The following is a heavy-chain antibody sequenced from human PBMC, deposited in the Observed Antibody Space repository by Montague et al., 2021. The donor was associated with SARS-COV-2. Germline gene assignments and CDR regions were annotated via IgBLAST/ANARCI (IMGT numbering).Heavy chain of an antibody. CDR3: VGEHPYGGPRGAYDI. V-gene: IGHV4-59*01. D-gene: IGHD4-23*01. J-gene: IGHJ3*02. CDR1: GGSITGYY. Sequence: SETLSLTCTVSGGSITGYYWSWLRRSPGKGLEWIAYIYDGGAANYNPSLGSRVTISTDTSKNQLSLKVNSVTAADTAVYYCVGEHPYGGPRGAYDIWGQGTVVTVSS. CDR2: IYDGGAA.